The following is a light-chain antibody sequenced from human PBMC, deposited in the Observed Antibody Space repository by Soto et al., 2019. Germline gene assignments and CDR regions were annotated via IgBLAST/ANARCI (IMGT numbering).Light chain of an antibody. V-gene: IGKV3-11*01. Sequence: EIVLTQSAATLSLSPGERATLSCRASQSVSNFLAWYQQKPGQAPRLLIYDASTRATGIPARFSGSGSGTDFALTISILEPEDFAVYYCQQRRTWPPLTFGGGTKVEIK. CDR2: DAS. CDR3: QQRRTWPPLT. J-gene: IGKJ4*01. CDR1: QSVSNF.